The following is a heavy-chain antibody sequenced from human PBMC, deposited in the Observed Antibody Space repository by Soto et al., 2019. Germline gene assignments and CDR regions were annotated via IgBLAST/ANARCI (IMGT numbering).Heavy chain of an antibody. CDR3: AKGRSYYYYYGVDV. V-gene: IGHV3-23*01. J-gene: IGHJ6*02. CDR2: IIDSGGST. Sequence: LRVSCAASGFTFSIYSMNWARQAPGKGLEWVSDIIDSGGSTYYADSVKGRFTISRDNSKSTLYLQMNSLRAEDTALYYCAKGRSYYYYYGVDVWGQGTTVTVSS. CDR1: GFTFSIYS.